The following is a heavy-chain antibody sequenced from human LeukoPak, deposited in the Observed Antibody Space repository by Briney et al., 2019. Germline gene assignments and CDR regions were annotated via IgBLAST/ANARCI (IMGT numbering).Heavy chain of an antibody. CDR2: IYYSGST. CDR3: ATLAGSGWLRYDYDY. Sequence: PSETLSLTCTVSGGSISSYYWSWIRQPPGKGLEWLGYIYYSGSTNYNPSLKSRVTISVDTSKNQFSLKLSSVTAADTAVYYCATLAGSGWLRYDYDYWGQGTLVTVSS. CDR1: GGSISSYY. D-gene: IGHD5-12*01. J-gene: IGHJ4*02. V-gene: IGHV4-59*08.